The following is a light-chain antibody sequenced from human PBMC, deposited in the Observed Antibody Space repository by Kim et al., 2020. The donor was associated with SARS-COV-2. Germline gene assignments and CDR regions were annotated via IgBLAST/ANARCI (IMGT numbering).Light chain of an antibody. V-gene: IGLV3-27*01. CDR1: VLAKKY. CDR2: KDS. J-gene: IGLJ3*02. Sequence: SYELTQPSSVSVSPGQTARITCSGDVLAKKYARWFQQKPGQAPVLVIYKDSERPSGIPERFSGSSSGTTVTLTISGAQVEDEAGYYCYSAADNNLGVFGGGTKLTVL. CDR3: YSAADNNLGV.